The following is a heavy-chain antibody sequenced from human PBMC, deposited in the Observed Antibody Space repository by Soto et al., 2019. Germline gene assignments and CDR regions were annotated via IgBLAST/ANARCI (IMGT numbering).Heavy chain of an antibody. CDR1: GFTFSSYA. CDR3: ARDGDYGDSGGPTKFSYYYGMDV. D-gene: IGHD4-17*01. J-gene: IGHJ6*02. CDR2: ISYDGSNK. V-gene: IGHV3-30-3*01. Sequence: SLRLSCAASGFTFSSYAMHWVRQAPGKGLEWVAVISYDGSNKYYADSVKGRFTISRDNSKNTLYLQMNSLRAEDTAVYYCARDGDYGDSGGPTKFSYYYGMDVWGQGTTVTVSS.